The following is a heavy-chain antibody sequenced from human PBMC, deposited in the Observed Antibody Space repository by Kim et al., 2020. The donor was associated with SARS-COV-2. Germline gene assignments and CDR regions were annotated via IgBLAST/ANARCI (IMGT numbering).Heavy chain of an antibody. CDR1: GFTFSSYS. J-gene: IGHJ6*02. CDR3: AREFDSLTGYYYYYYGMGV. V-gene: IGHV3-48*02. Sequence: GGSLRLSCAASGFTFSSYSMNWVRQAPGKGLEWVSYISSSSSTIYYADSAKGRFTISRDNAKNSLYLQMNSLRDEDTAVYYCAREFDSLTGYYYYYYGMGVWGQGTKVTVSS. CDR2: ISSSSSTI. D-gene: IGHD3-9*01.